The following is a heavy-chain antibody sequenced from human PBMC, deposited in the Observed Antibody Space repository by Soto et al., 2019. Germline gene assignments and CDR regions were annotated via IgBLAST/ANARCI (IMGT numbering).Heavy chain of an antibody. CDR3: ARDRVESGYPEYFQH. D-gene: IGHD3-22*01. Sequence: EVQLVESGGGLIQPGGSLRLSCAASGFTVSSNYMSRVRLAPGKGLEWVSVIYSGGSTYYADSVKGRFTISRDNSKNTLYLQMNSLRAEDTAVYYCARDRVESGYPEYFQHWGQGTLVTVSS. CDR1: GFTVSSNY. CDR2: IYSGGST. V-gene: IGHV3-53*01. J-gene: IGHJ1*01.